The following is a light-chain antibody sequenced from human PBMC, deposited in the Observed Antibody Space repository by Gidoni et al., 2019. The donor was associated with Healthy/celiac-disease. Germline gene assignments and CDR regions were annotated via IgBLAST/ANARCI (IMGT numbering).Light chain of an antibody. CDR3: QQYDNLPVT. CDR2: DAS. CDR1: QDISNY. Sequence: DIQMTQSPSSLSASVGDRVTITCQASQDISNYLNLYQQKPGKAPKLLIYDASNLETGVPSRFSGSGSGTDFTFTISSLQPEDIATYYCQQYDNLPVTFXPXTKVDIK. J-gene: IGKJ3*01. V-gene: IGKV1-33*01.